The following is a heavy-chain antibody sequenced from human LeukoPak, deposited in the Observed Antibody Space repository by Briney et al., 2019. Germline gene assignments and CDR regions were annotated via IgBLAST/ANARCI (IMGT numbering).Heavy chain of an antibody. CDR1: GYTFASYG. D-gene: IGHD2-2*02. CDR2: ISAYNGNT. J-gene: IGHJ4*02. CDR3: ARTGGYCSSTSCYNFDY. V-gene: IGHV1-18*01. Sequence: ASVKVSCKASGYTFASYGISWVRQAPGQGLEWMGWISAYNGNTNYAQKLQGRVTMTTDTSTSTAYMELRSLRSDDTAVYYCARTGGYCSSTSCYNFDYWGQGTLVTVSS.